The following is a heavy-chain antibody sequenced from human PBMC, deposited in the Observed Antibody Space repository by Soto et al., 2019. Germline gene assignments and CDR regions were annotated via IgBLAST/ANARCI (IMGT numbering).Heavy chain of an antibody. CDR2: IIPFFGTT. J-gene: IGHJ5*02. CDR3: ASRPVMEVAQYGNWFDP. Sequence: QVHLVQSGAEVKKPGSSVKVSCKASGGTFSTYPINWVRQAPGQGLEWMGGIIPFFGTTHSAQKFQGRLTITADEFTSTTYMELSSLRSEDTAVYYCASRPVMEVAQYGNWFDPWGQGTLVTVSS. D-gene: IGHD2-15*01. CDR1: GGTFSTYP. V-gene: IGHV1-69*01.